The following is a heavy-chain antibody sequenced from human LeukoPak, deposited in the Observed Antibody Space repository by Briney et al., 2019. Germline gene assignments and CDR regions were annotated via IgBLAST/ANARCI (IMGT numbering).Heavy chain of an antibody. CDR3: ATQYQLLRGGFDY. CDR2: INPNSGGT. J-gene: IGHJ4*02. Sequence: ASVKVSCKASGYTFTGYYMHWVRQAPGQGLEWMGWINPNSGGTNYAQKFQGRVTMTEDTSTDTAYMELSSLRSEDTAVYYCATQYQLLRGGFDYWGQGTLVTVSS. CDR1: GYTFTGYY. V-gene: IGHV1-2*02. D-gene: IGHD2-2*01.